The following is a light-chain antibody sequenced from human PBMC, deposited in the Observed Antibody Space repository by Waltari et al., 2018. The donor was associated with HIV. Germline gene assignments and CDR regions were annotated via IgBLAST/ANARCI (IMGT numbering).Light chain of an antibody. Sequence: QSVLTQPPSASGAPGQRVTISCSGSSANIGNTVYWYQQRPGTAPKILSYRDNPVPSGVPDRFSGSRSGTSASLDVSGLRSEDEANYICAAWDDILSGWVFGGGTKLTVL. V-gene: IGLV1-47*01. J-gene: IGLJ3*02. CDR1: SANIGNT. CDR3: AAWDDILSGWV. CDR2: RDN.